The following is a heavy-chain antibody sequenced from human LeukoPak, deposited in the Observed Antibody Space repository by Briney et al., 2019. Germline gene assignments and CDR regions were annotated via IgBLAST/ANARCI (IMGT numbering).Heavy chain of an antibody. CDR3: ARDGHSIMVEFDY. J-gene: IGHJ4*02. D-gene: IGHD2-8*01. V-gene: IGHV1-2*02. CDR2: INTNSGAT. CDR1: GFTLNDDY. Sequence: GASVKVSCKASGFTLNDDYMYWVRQAPGQGLEWMGWINTNSGATKYAQKFQGRVTMTRDTSISTLYMELSSLRLDDTAVYYCARDGHSIMVEFDYWGQGTLVTVSS.